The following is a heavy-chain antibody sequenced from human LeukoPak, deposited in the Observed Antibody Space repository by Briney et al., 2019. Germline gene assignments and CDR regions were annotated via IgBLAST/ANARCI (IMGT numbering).Heavy chain of an antibody. CDR2: IKQDGSEK. D-gene: IGHD2-2*01. V-gene: IGHV3-7*01. CDR1: GFTSSSYW. CDR3: ARGRAGIVVVPAATSGGFDP. J-gene: IGHJ5*02. Sequence: GGSLRLSCAASGFTSSSYWMSWVRQAPGKGLEWVANIKQDGSEKYYVDSVKGRFTISRDNAKNSLYLQMNSLRAEDTAVYYCARGRAGIVVVPAATSGGFDPWGQGTLVTVSS.